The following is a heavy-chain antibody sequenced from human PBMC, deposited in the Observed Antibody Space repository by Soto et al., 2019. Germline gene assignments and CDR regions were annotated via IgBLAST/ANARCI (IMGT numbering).Heavy chain of an antibody. D-gene: IGHD3-22*01. J-gene: IGHJ5*02. CDR2: IYWDDDK. CDR3: AHRHEDYYDSNWFDP. V-gene: IGHV2-5*02. CDR1: GFSLSTSGVG. Sequence: QITLKESGPTLVKPTQTLTLTCTFSGFSLSTSGVGVGWIRQPPGKALEWLALIYWDDDKRYSPSLKSRLTITKDTSKNQVVLTMTNMDPVDTAKYYCAHRHEDYYDSNWFDPWGQGTLVTVSS.